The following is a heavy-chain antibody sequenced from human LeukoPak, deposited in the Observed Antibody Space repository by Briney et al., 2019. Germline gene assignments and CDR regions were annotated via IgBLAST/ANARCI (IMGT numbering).Heavy chain of an antibody. J-gene: IGHJ3*02. V-gene: IGHV4-59*08. Sequence: SETLSLTCTVSGGSISSYHWSWIRQAPGKGLEWIGFIYYSGRTKYNPSLQSRVTISLDTSEKKFSLKVTSVTAADTAVYYCTRLLDDDSSGDPDTFDMWGQGTVVTVSS. CDR3: TRLLDDDSSGDPDTFDM. CDR1: GGSISSYH. D-gene: IGHD3-22*01. CDR2: IYYSGRT.